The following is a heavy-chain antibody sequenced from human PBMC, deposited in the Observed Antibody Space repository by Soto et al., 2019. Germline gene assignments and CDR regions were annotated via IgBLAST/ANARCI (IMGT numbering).Heavy chain of an antibody. CDR3: AKVRYCGGGSCHSKPLNY. V-gene: IGHV1-18*01. D-gene: IGHD2-15*01. CDR1: GYTFTNYG. J-gene: IGHJ4*02. CDR2: ISGYNGNT. Sequence: QVQLVQSGTEVKKPGASVTVSCKTYGYTFTNYGISWVRQAPGQGPEWMGWISGYNGNTDYAQKLQGRVNMTTDTSTRRAYMELRSLRSDLTAVDYFAKVRYCGGGSCHSKPLNYWGQGTLVTVSS.